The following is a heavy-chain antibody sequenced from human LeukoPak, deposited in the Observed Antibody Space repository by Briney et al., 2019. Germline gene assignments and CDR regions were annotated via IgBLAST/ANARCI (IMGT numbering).Heavy chain of an antibody. CDR3: AGGDYNSTGFDP. V-gene: IGHV3-21*06. CDR1: GFTFSSYT. D-gene: IGHD1-20*01. Sequence: NPGGSLRLSCAASGFTFSSYTMNWVRQAPGKGLEWVSSISTSSLYIDYADSVKGRFTISRDNAKNSLYLQMNSLRVEDTAIYYCAGGDYNSTGFDPWGQGTLVTVSS. J-gene: IGHJ5*02. CDR2: ISTSSLYI.